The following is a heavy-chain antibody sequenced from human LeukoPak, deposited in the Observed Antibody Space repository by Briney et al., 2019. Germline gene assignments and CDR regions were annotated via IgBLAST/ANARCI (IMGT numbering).Heavy chain of an antibody. CDR3: ARDHDPYYYDSSGNFGFDY. Sequence: ASVKVSCKASGYTFTGYYMHWVRQAPGQGLEWMGWINPSSGGTNYAQKFQGRVTMTRDTSISTAYMELSRLRSDDTAVYYCARDHDPYYYDSSGNFGFDYWGQGTLVTVSS. CDR2: INPSSGGT. D-gene: IGHD3-22*01. CDR1: GYTFTGYY. J-gene: IGHJ4*02. V-gene: IGHV1-2*02.